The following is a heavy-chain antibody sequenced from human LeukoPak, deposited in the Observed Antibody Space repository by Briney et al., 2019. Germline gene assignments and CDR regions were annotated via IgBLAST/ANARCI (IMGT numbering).Heavy chain of an antibody. CDR1: GFTFSSYA. J-gene: IGHJ4*02. CDR3: AKAPVMSLGYCTNGVCYTDYFDY. CDR2: ISGSGGST. D-gene: IGHD2-8*01. Sequence: GGSLRLSCAASGFTFSSYAMSWVRQAPGKGLEWVSAISGSGGSTYYADSVKGPFTISRDNSKNTLYLQMNSLGAEDTAVYYCAKAPVMSLGYCTNGVCYTDYFDYWGQGTLVTVSS. V-gene: IGHV3-23*01.